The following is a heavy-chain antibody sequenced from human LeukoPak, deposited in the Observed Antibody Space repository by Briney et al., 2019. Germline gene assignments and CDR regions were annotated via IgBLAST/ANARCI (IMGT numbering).Heavy chain of an antibody. V-gene: IGHV4-34*01. CDR2: INHSGST. J-gene: IGHJ4*02. D-gene: IGHD5-18*01. CDR3: ARFAIHKIQLWPRFDY. CDR1: GGSFSGYY. Sequence: SETLSLTCAVYGGSFSGYYWSWIRQPPGKGLEWIGEINHSGSTNYNPSLKSRVTISVDTSKNQFSLKLSSVTAADTAVYYCARFAIHKIQLWPRFDYWGQGTLVSVSS.